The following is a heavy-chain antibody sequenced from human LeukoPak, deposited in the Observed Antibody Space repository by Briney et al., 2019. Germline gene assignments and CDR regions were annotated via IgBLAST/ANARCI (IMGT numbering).Heavy chain of an antibody. J-gene: IGHJ3*02. D-gene: IGHD6-19*01. CDR1: GGSISSSSYY. Sequence: SETLSLTCTVSGGSISSSSYYWGWIRQPPGKGLEWIGSIYYSGSTYYNPSLKSRVTISVDTSKNQFSLKLSSVTAADTAVYYCARYSSGRCDAFDIWGQGTMVTVSS. CDR2: IYYSGST. CDR3: ARYSSGRCDAFDI. V-gene: IGHV4-39*01.